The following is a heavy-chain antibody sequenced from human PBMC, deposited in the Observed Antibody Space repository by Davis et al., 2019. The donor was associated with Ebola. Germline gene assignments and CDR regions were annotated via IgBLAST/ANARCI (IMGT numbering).Heavy chain of an antibody. CDR2: IYYSWRT. V-gene: IGHV4-31*03. Sequence: LRLSCTVSGGSTSSGGYYCSWTRQHPGKGQECLGYIYYSWRTYYNPSHKSRVTISIDTSTNQFSLKLSSVTAAHTAVYYCARELKYYDSSGYLDYWGQGTLVTGSS. J-gene: IGHJ4*02. CDR1: GGSTSSGGYY. D-gene: IGHD3-22*01. CDR3: ARELKYYDSSGYLDY.